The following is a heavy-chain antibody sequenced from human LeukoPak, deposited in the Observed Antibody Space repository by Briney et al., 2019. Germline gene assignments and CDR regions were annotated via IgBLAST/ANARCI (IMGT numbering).Heavy chain of an antibody. J-gene: IGHJ4*02. CDR1: GFTFSDYA. CDR3: AKEPQRGNYDSWRDYYLDH. CDR2: ISGSGSRT. Sequence: GGSRRLSCAASGFTFSDYAMSWVRQPPGKGLEWVSGISGSGSRTFYADSVKGRFTISRDNSKNTLYLQMNSFRAEDTAVYHCAKEPQRGNYDSWRDYYLDHWGQGTLVTVSS. V-gene: IGHV3-23*01. D-gene: IGHD3-3*01.